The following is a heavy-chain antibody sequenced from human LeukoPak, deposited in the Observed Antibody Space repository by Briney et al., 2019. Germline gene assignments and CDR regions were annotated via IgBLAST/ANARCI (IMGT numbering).Heavy chain of an antibody. CDR1: GGSLSGHY. V-gene: IGHV4-59*11. CDR2: ISYTGRT. J-gene: IGHJ3*01. D-gene: IGHD2-15*01. CDR3: ARLLDNAISGGPDTFDV. Sequence: SETLSLTCTVSGGSLSGHYWSWIRQPPGKGLEWIGYISYTGRTKYNPSLQSRVTISIDTSKNQFSLKLTSVTAVDTGVYPCARLLDNAISGGPDTFDVWGQGTTVIVSS.